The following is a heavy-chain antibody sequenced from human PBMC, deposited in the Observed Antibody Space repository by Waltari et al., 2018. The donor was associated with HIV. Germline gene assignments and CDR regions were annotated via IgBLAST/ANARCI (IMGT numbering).Heavy chain of an antibody. J-gene: IGHJ4*02. V-gene: IGHV3-33*01. CDR1: GFTFSSYG. Sequence: QVQLVESGGGVVQPGRSLRLSCAASGFTFSSYGMHWVRQVPGKGREWVAVIWEYGSNYSYAGSVKGRFTISRENSKNTMYLQMNSLRAEDSAVYYCARDLTYSYEQIDYWGQGTQVTVSS. CDR3: ARDLTYSYEQIDY. D-gene: IGHD3-3*01. CDR2: IWEYGSNY.